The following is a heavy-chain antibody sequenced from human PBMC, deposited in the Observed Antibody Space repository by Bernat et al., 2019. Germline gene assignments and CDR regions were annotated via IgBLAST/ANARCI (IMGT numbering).Heavy chain of an antibody. D-gene: IGHD3-10*01. CDR2: MSGSGGST. J-gene: IGHJ4*02. V-gene: IGHV3-23*01. CDR1: GFTFSSYA. Sequence: EVQLLESGGGSVQPGGSLRLSCAASGFTFSSYAMSWVRQAPGKGLEWVSAMSGSGGSTYYADSVKGRFTISRDNSKNTLYLQMNSLRAEDTAVYYCAKSVGSGSGSYFVYYFDYWGQGTLVTVSS. CDR3: AKSVGSGSGSYFVYYFDY.